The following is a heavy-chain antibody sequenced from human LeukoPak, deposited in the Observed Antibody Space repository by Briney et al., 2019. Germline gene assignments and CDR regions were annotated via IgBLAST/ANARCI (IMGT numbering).Heavy chain of an antibody. CDR2: VNSDTGST. CDR1: GYSFKNYG. CDR3: ARDDSCSGDKCVSLGGFDV. J-gene: IGHJ3*01. V-gene: IGHV1-18*01. D-gene: IGHD3-16*01. Sequence: GASVKVSCKASGYSFKNYGMTWVRQAPGQGLEWMGWVNSDTGSTVSAQAFQGRVALTTDTPTNTIHMELRSLTSDDTAVYFCARDDSCSGDKCVSLGGFDVWGQGTTVIVSS.